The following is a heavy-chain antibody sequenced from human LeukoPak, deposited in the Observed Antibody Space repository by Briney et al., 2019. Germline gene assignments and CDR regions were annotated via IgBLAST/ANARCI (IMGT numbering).Heavy chain of an antibody. V-gene: IGHV3-43*01. Sequence: PGGSLRLSCAASGFTFDDYTMHWVRQAPGKGLEWVSLISWDGGSTYYADSVKGRFTISRDKSKNSLYLQMNSLRAEDTAVYYCAELGITMIGGVWGKGTTVTISS. CDR1: GFTFDDYT. CDR3: AELGITMIGGV. CDR2: ISWDGGST. D-gene: IGHD3-10*02. J-gene: IGHJ6*04.